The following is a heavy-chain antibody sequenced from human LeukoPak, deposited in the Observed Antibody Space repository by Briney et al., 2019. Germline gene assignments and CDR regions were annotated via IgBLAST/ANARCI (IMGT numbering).Heavy chain of an antibody. CDR1: GGSIISSNW. D-gene: IGHD2-15*01. J-gene: IGHJ4*02. CDR2: IYHSGST. Sequence: SGTLSLTCAVSGGSIISSNWWSWVRQPPGKGLEWIGEIYHSGSTNYNPSLKSRVTISVDKSKNQFSLKLSSVTAADTAVYFCTRDPYCTGGSCYHRFDYWGQGTLVTVSS. V-gene: IGHV4-4*02. CDR3: TRDPYCTGGSCYHRFDY.